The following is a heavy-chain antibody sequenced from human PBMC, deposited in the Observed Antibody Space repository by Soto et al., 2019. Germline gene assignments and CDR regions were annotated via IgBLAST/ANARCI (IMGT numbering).Heavy chain of an antibody. Sequence: TSETLSLTCTVSGGSISSYYWSWIRQPPGKGLEWIGYIYYSGSTNYNPSLKSRVTISVDTSKNQFSLKLSSVTAADTAVYYCASPDRYGGYFSDYYYGMDVWGQGTTVTVSS. V-gene: IGHV4-59*01. J-gene: IGHJ6*02. CDR2: IYYSGST. CDR1: GGSISSYY. D-gene: IGHD5-12*01. CDR3: ASPDRYGGYFSDYYYGMDV.